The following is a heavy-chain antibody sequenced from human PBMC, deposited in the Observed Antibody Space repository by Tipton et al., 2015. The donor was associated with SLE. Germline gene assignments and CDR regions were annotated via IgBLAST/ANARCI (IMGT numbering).Heavy chain of an antibody. D-gene: IGHD6-13*01. CDR1: GGSISSTFYY. Sequence: TLSLTCTVSGGSISSTFYYWGWIRQTPGKGLEWIGSIHYSGSTYYNPSLTSRVTISVDTSKNQFSLKLSSVTAADTAVYYCAESSSWTGGYMDVWGKGTTVTVSS. V-gene: IGHV4-39*07. CDR3: AESSSWTGGYMDV. CDR2: IHYSGST. J-gene: IGHJ6*03.